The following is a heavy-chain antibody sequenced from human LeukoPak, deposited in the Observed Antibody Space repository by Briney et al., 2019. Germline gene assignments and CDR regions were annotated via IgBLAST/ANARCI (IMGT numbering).Heavy chain of an antibody. Sequence: GASVKVSCKASGCTFSSYAISWVRQAPGQGLEWMGRIIPILGIANYAQKFQGRVTITADKSTSTAYMELSSLRSEDTAVYYCARFCSSTSYGPDYWGQGTLVTVSS. CDR3: ARFCSSTSYGPDY. CDR2: IIPILGIA. D-gene: IGHD2-2*01. J-gene: IGHJ4*02. V-gene: IGHV1-69*04. CDR1: GCTFSSYA.